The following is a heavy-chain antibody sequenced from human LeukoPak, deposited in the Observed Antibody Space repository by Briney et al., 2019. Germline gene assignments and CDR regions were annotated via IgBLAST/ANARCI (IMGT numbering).Heavy chain of an antibody. Sequence: GASLRLSCKASGFTFSDYWIHWVRQAPGQGLEWVSRISQDGSDTIYADSVKGRLTVSRDNAKNTVFLQLSSLKAEDTAVYYCARYHTGGFWGQGRLVTVSS. CDR1: GFTFSDYW. V-gene: IGHV3-74*01. D-gene: IGHD1-14*01. J-gene: IGHJ4*02. CDR3: ARYHTGGF. CDR2: ISQDGSDT.